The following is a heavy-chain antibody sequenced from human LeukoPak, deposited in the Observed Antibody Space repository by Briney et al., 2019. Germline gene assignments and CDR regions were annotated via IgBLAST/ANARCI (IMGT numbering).Heavy chain of an antibody. D-gene: IGHD2-15*01. CDR1: GGTFSSYA. CDR2: IIPILGIA. CDR3: ARGYCSGGSCYSPLDY. J-gene: IGHJ4*02. Sequence: SVKVSCKASGGTFSSYAISWVRKAPGQGLEWMGRIIPILGIANYAQKFQGRVTITADKSTSTAYMELTSLRSEETAVYYCARGYCSGGSCYSPLDYWGQGTLVTVSS. V-gene: IGHV1-69*04.